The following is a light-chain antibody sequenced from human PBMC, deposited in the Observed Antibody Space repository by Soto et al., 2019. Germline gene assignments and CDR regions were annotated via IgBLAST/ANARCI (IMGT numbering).Light chain of an antibody. CDR2: GAS. CDR1: QSVSSN. V-gene: IGKV3-15*01. CDR3: QQYNNLPWT. Sequence: EIEMTQSPATLSVSLGERATLSCRASQSVSSNLAWYQQKPGQAPRLLIYGASTRATGIPARFSGSGSGTEFTLTISSLQSEDFAVYYCQQYNNLPWTFGQGTKVEIK. J-gene: IGKJ1*01.